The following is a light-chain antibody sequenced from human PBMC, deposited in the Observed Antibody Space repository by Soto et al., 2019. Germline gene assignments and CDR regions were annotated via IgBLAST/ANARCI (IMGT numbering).Light chain of an antibody. Sequence: AIQMTQSPSSLSASVGDRATITCRARQDIRNYLGWYQQKPGKAPELLINASSSLQGGVPSRFSGSGSGTDFTLTITSLQPEDVATYYCLQDYSYPYTFGQGTKVHIK. CDR2: ASS. CDR1: QDIRNY. J-gene: IGKJ2*01. CDR3: LQDYSYPYT. V-gene: IGKV1-6*01.